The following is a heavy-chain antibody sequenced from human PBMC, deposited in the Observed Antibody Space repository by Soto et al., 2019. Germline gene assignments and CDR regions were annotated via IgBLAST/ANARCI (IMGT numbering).Heavy chain of an antibody. D-gene: IGHD4-17*01. CDR1: GFTFRSYA. CDR3: ARELNYGLFDY. Sequence: SLRLSCAASGFTFRSYAMHWVRQAPGKGLEWVSAISASGGGTYYADSVKGRFTISRDNAKNSLYLQMNSLRAEDTAVYYCARELNYGLFDYWGQGTLVTVSS. J-gene: IGHJ4*02. CDR2: ISASGGGT. V-gene: IGHV3-23*01.